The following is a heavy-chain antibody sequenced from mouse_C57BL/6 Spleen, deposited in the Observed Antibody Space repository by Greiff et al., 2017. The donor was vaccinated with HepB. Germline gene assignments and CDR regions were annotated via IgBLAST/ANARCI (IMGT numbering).Heavy chain of an antibody. CDR1: GYTFTSYW. V-gene: IGHV1-5*01. J-gene: IGHJ2*01. CDR2: IYPGNSDT. Sequence: EVQLQQSGTVLARPGASVKMSCKTSGYTFTSYWMHWVKQRPGQGLEWIGAIYPGNSDTSYNEKFKGKAKLTAVTSASTAYMELSSLTNEDSAVYYCTIYYGKGFDYWGQGTTLTVSS. D-gene: IGHD2-1*01. CDR3: TIYYGKGFDY.